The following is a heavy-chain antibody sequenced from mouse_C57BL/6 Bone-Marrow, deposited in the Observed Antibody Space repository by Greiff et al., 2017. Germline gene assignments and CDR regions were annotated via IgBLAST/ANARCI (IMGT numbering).Heavy chain of an antibody. CDR1: GYTFTSYG. V-gene: IGHV1-81*01. J-gene: IGHJ3*01. CDR3: ARGRFTTVVASFAY. CDR2: IYPRSGNT. D-gene: IGHD1-1*01. Sequence: QVQLKESGAELARPGASVKLSCKASGYTFTSYGLSWVKQRTGQGLEWIGEIYPRSGNTYYNEKFKGKAKLTANKSSSTAYMELSSLTSEDSAVYFCARGRFTTVVASFAYGDQGTGVTVSA.